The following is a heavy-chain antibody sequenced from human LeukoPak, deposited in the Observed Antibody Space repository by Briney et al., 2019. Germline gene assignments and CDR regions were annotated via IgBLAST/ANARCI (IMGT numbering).Heavy chain of an antibody. CDR3: ARDSPASSGEVDY. J-gene: IGHJ4*02. CDR2: ISSSGSTI. V-gene: IGHV3-11*01. Sequence: GGSLRLSCAASGFTFSDYYMSWIRQAPGKGLEWVSYISSSGSTIYYADSVKDRFTISRDNAKNSLYLQMNSLRAEDTAVYYCARDSPASSGEVDYWGQGTLVTVSS. D-gene: IGHD2-15*01. CDR1: GFTFSDYY.